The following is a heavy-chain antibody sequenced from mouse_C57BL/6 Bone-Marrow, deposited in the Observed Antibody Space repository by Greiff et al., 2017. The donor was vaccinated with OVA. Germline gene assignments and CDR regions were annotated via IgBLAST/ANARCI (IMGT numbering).Heavy chain of an antibody. J-gene: IGHJ3*01. CDR3: AIRGYDYAWFAY. Sequence: VQLQQSGAELARPGASVKLSCKASGYTFTSYGISWVKQRTGQGLEWIGEIYPRSGNTYYNEKFKGKATLTADKSSSTAYMELRSLTSEDSAVYYCAIRGYDYAWFAYWGQGTLVTVSA. D-gene: IGHD2-4*01. CDR2: IYPRSGNT. CDR1: GYTFTSYG. V-gene: IGHV1-81*01.